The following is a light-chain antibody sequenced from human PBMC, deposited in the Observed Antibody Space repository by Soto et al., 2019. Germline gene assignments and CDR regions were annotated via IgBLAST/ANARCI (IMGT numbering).Light chain of an antibody. V-gene: IGLV2-14*01. J-gene: IGLJ1*01. CDR3: SSYTSSRTIV. Sequence: QSVLTQPASVSGSPGRSITISCTGTSSDVGAYNYVSWYQQHPGKAPKLMIYEVSNRPSGVSHRFSGSKSDNTASLTISGLQTDDEADYYCSSYTSSRTIVFGTGTKVTVL. CDR2: EVS. CDR1: SSDVGAYNY.